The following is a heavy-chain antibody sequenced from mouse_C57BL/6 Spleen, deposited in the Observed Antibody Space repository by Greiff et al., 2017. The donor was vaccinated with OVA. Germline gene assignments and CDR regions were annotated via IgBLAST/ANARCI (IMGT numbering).Heavy chain of an antibody. J-gene: IGHJ4*01. D-gene: IGHD1-1*01. CDR1: GYSITSGYY. V-gene: IGHV3-6*01. CDR3: ARGSSDYYGSSYGAMDY. CDR2: ISYDGSN. Sequence: DVKLQESGPGLVKPSQSLSLTCSVTGYSITSGYYWNWIRQFPGNKLEWMGYISYDGSNNYNPSLKNRISITRDTSKNQFFLKLNSVTTEDTATYYCARGSSDYYGSSYGAMDYWGQGTSVTVSS.